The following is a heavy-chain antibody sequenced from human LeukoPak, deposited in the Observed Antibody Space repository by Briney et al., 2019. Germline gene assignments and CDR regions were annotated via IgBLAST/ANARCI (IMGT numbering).Heavy chain of an antibody. Sequence: PGGSLRLSCAASGFTFSSYGVHWVRQAPGKGLEWVAVIWYDGSNKYYADSVKGRFTISRDNSKNTLYLQMNSLRAEDTAVYYCAKDRCGGDCWLFDYWGQGTLVTVSS. J-gene: IGHJ4*02. CDR2: IWYDGSNK. CDR1: GFTFSSYG. CDR3: AKDRCGGDCWLFDY. D-gene: IGHD2-21*02. V-gene: IGHV3-33*06.